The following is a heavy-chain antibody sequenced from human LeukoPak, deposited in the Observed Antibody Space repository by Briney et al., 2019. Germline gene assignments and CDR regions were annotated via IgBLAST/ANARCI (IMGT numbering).Heavy chain of an antibody. CDR2: ISYDGSNK. Sequence: GGSLRLSCAASGFTFSGYPIHWVRQAPGKGLEWVAVISYDGSNKYYADSVKGRFTISRDNSKNTLYLQVNSLRAEDTAVYYCAKGGKWDVTPFDYWGQGTLVTVSS. V-gene: IGHV3-30-3*02. CDR3: AKGGKWDVTPFDY. CDR1: GFTFSGYP. J-gene: IGHJ4*02. D-gene: IGHD1-26*01.